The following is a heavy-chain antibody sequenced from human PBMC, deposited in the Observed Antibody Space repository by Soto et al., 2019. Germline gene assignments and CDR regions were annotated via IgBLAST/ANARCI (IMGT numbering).Heavy chain of an antibody. CDR1: GFTVSSNY. V-gene: IGHV3-53*01. CDR2: IYSGGST. CDR3: ARDLRNYYYDSSGPRLPDAFDI. J-gene: IGHJ3*02. Sequence: LRLSCAASGFTVSSNYMSWVRQAPGKGLEWVSVIYSGGSTYYADSVKGRFTISRDNSKNTLYLQMNSLRAEDTAVYYCARDLRNYYYDSSGPRLPDAFDIWGQGTMVTVSS. D-gene: IGHD3-22*01.